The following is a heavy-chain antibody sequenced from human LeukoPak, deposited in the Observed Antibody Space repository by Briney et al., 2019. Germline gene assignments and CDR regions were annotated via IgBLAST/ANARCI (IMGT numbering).Heavy chain of an antibody. J-gene: IGHJ3*02. Sequence: GGSLRLSCAASGFTFSSSYISWVRQAPGKGLEWVSVIYSGGSTYYADSVKDRFTISRDNAKNTLYLQMNSLRAEDTAVYYCARGVVSHRAFDIWGQGTMVTVSS. CDR3: ARGVVSHRAFDI. D-gene: IGHD2-2*01. V-gene: IGHV3-53*01. CDR1: GFTFSSSY. CDR2: IYSGGST.